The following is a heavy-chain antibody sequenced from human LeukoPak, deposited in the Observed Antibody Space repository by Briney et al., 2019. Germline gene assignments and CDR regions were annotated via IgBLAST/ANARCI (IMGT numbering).Heavy chain of an antibody. CDR3: ARHLYYSTSAFWYIDL. CDR1: GDSITSSDHY. J-gene: IGHJ2*01. Sequence: SETLSLTCTLSGDSITSSDHYWVWIRQSPGKGLEWIGSVSQSGNTYYRSSLKSRVTVSIDTSKNEFSLILTSVTAADTAQYYCARHLYYSTSAFWYIDLWGRGTLVIVSP. V-gene: IGHV4-39*01. CDR2: VSQSGNT. D-gene: IGHD3-10*01.